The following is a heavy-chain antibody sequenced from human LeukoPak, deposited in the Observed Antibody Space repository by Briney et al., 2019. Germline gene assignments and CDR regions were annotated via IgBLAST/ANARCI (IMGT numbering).Heavy chain of an antibody. V-gene: IGHV4-59*12. CDR1: GGSISSYY. Sequence: PSETLSLTCTVSGGSISSYYWSWIRQPPGKGLEWIGSIYHSGSTHYNPSLKSRVTISVDTSKNQFSLKLSSVTAADTAVYYCARDRYSSGQLDYWGQGTLVTVSS. D-gene: IGHD6-19*01. CDR3: ARDRYSSGQLDY. CDR2: IYHSGST. J-gene: IGHJ4*02.